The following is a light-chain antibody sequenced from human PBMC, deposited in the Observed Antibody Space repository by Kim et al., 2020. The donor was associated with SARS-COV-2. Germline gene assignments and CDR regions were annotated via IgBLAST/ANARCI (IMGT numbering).Light chain of an antibody. J-gene: IGKJ4*01. CDR2: DAS. CDR1: QSVSSY. Sequence: LSLSPGERATLSCRASQSVSSYLAWYQQKPGQAPRLLIYDASNRATGIPARFSGSGSGTDFTLTISSLEPEDFAVYYCQQRSNLVTFGGGTKVEI. V-gene: IGKV3-11*01. CDR3: QQRSNLVT.